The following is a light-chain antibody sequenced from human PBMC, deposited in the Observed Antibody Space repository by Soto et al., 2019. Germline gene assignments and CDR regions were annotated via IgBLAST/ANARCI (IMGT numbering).Light chain of an antibody. CDR2: GTS. CDR3: QQLNSYPLT. J-gene: IGKJ4*01. V-gene: IGKV3-15*01. Sequence: EIVMTQSPATLSVSPGARATLSCRAGQPLNNNVAWYQHKPGQAPRLLIYGTSTRATGISARFSGGGSGTEFTLTISSLQSEDFATYYCQQLNSYPLTFGGGTKVDI. CDR1: QPLNNN.